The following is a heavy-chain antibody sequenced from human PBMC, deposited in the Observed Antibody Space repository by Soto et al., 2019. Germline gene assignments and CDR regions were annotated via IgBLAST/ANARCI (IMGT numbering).Heavy chain of an antibody. CDR2: MNPNSGNT. D-gene: IGHD4-4*01. CDR3: ARGPDYSNHDYYYYYMDV. CDR1: GYTFTSYD. Sequence: ASVKVSCKASGYTFTSYDINWVRQATGQGLEWMGWMNPNSGNTGYAQKFQGRVTMTRNTSISTAYMELSSLRSEDTAVYYCARGPDYSNHDYYYYYMDVWGKGTTVTVSS. V-gene: IGHV1-8*01. J-gene: IGHJ6*03.